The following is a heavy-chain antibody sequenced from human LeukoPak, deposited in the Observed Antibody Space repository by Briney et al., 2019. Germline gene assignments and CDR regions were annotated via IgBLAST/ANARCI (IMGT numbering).Heavy chain of an antibody. J-gene: IGHJ6*03. CDR3: ARRGSWFGEFLLNYYYYYMDV. CDR1: GGSFSGYY. V-gene: IGHV4-34*01. D-gene: IGHD3-10*01. CDR2: INHSGST. Sequence: SETLSLTCAVYGGSFSGYYWSWLRQPPGKGLEWIGEINHSGSTNYNPSLKSRVTISVDTSKNQFSLKLSSVTAADTAVYYCARRGSWFGEFLLNYYYYYMDVWGKGTTVTISS.